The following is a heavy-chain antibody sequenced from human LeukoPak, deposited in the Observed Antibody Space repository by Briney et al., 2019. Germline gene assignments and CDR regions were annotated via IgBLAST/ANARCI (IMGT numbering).Heavy chain of an antibody. CDR1: GYTFTGYY. V-gene: IGHV1-2*02. CDR2: INPNSGGT. D-gene: IGHD3-10*01. Sequence: GASVKVSCKASGYTFTGYYMHWVRQAPGQGLEWMGWINPNSGGTNYVQKFQGRVTMTRDTSISTAYMELSRLRSDDTAVYYCARDRELLGVSHFDYWSQGTLVTVSS. J-gene: IGHJ4*02. CDR3: ARDRELLGVSHFDY.